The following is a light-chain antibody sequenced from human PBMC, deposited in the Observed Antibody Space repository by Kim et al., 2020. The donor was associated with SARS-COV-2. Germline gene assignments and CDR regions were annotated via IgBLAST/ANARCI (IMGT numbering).Light chain of an antibody. CDR2: EVS. Sequence: QSALTRPPSASGSPGQSVTISCAGTSSDVGGYNFVSWYQQRPGKAPKLMIYEVSKRPSGVPDRFSGSKSGNTASLTVSGLQAEDEADYYCSSYAGSARLVFGGGTQLTVL. CDR3: SSYAGSARLV. J-gene: IGLJ2*01. CDR1: SSDVGGYNF. V-gene: IGLV2-8*01.